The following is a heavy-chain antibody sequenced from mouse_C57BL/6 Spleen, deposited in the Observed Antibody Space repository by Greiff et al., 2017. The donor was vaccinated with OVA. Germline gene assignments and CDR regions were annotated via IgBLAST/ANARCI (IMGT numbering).Heavy chain of an antibody. CDR1: GYSITSGYY. Sequence: EVKLLESGPGLVKPSQSLSLTCSVTGYSITSGYYWNWIRQFPGNKLEWMGYISYDGSTNYNPSLKNRISITRDTSTNQFFLKLNSVTTEDTATYYCAREGDYGGFAYWGQGTLVTVSA. D-gene: IGHD2-4*01. V-gene: IGHV3-6*01. CDR2: ISYDGST. J-gene: IGHJ3*01. CDR3: AREGDYGGFAY.